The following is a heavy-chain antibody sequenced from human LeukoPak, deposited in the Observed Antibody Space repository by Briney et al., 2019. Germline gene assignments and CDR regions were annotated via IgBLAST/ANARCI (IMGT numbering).Heavy chain of an antibody. CDR1: GFTFSSYA. CDR3: ARSGYSSATDY. V-gene: IGHV3-30*04. J-gene: IGHJ4*02. CDR2: ISYDGSNK. D-gene: IGHD6-19*01. Sequence: GGSLRLSCAASGFTFSSYAMHWVRQAPGKGLEWVAVISYDGSNKYYADSVKGRFIISRDNSKNTLYLQMNSLRAEDTAVYYCARSGYSSATDYWGQGTLVTVSS.